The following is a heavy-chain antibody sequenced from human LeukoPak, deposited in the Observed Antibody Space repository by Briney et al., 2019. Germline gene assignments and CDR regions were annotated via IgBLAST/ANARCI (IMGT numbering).Heavy chain of an antibody. D-gene: IGHD3-3*01. CDR2: INSVGSST. Sequence: GGSLRLSCAASGFTFRSYWMHWVRQAPGKGLVWFSRINSVGSSTNYADSVKGRFTISRDNAKNTLYLQMNSLRAEDTAVYYCARAPYYDFWSGYPPDYWGQGTLVTVSS. CDR1: GFTFRSYW. J-gene: IGHJ4*02. V-gene: IGHV3-74*01. CDR3: ARAPYYDFWSGYPPDY.